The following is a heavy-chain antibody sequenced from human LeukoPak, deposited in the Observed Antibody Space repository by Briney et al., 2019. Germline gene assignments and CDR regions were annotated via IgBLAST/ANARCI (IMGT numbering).Heavy chain of an antibody. CDR3: AKVLNRRAIVTGVNFDY. CDR2: ISWNSGSI. J-gene: IGHJ4*02. D-gene: IGHD5-18*01. CDR1: GFTFDDYA. V-gene: IGHV3-9*01. Sequence: PGRSLRLSCAASGFTFDDYAMHWVRQAPGKGLEWVSSISWNSGSIGYADSVKGRFTISRDNAKNSLYLQMNSLRAEDTALYYCAKVLNRRAIVTGVNFDYWGQGTLVTVSS.